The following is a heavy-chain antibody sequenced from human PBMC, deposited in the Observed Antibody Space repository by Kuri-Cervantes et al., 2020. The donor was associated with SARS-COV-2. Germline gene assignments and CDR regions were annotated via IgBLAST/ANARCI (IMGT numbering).Heavy chain of an antibody. CDR1: GGSIRSGAYY. J-gene: IGHJ1*01. CDR2: IYYNGVT. Sequence: SCSVSGGSIRSGAYYCHWIRHRPGKGLEWIGNIYYNGVTYYNPSLKSRVTISVDTSKNQFSLKLSSMTAADTAVYYCATDKPSYGGNGYLQLWGQGTLVTVSS. CDR3: ATDKPSYGGNGYLQL. V-gene: IGHV4-31*02. D-gene: IGHD4-23*01.